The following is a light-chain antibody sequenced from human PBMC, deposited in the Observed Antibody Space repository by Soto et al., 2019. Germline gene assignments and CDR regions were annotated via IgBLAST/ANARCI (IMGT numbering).Light chain of an antibody. V-gene: IGKV3-11*01. CDR2: DAF. CDR3: QQYNTWPPIT. CDR1: QSVSNF. J-gene: IGKJ5*01. Sequence: IVLTQSPATLSLSQGERATLSCRVSQSVSNFIAWYQQQPGQAPTLLIYDAFHRATGIPARFSGSGSGTEFTLTISSLQSEDFAVYYCQQYNTWPPITFGQGTRLEI.